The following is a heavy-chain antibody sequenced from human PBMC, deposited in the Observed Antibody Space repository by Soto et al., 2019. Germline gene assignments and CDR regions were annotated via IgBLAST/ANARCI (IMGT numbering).Heavy chain of an antibody. CDR3: ARGREFDS. Sequence: PSETLSLTGAVSGGSRTSGTYSWNWIRQPPGKGLEWIGYIFPSGTTYYNPSLKSRVSISIDVSKNHFSLNLRSLTAADTAVYYCARGREFDSWGQGTLVTVSS. J-gene: IGHJ4*02. CDR1: GGSRTSGTYS. V-gene: IGHV4-30-2*01. CDR2: IFPSGTT.